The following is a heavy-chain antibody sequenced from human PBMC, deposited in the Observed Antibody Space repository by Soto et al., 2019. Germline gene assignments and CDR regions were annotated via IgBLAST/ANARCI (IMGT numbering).Heavy chain of an antibody. V-gene: IGHV3-30*18. CDR3: AKDNPTIAY. J-gene: IGHJ4*02. CDR2: ISYDGSDK. Sequence: QVQLVESGGGVVQPGRSLRLSCAVSGFTFSSSAMHWVRQAPGKGPEWVAIISYDGSDKYYADSVEGRFTISRDNSKSSLFLKMSSLRPEDTAVYYCAKDNPTIAYWGQGTLVTVSS. D-gene: IGHD1-1*01. CDR1: GFTFSSSA.